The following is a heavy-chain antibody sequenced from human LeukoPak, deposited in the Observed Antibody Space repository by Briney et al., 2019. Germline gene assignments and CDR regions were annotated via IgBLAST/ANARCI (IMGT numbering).Heavy chain of an antibody. CDR1: GFTFSNHW. Sequence: PGGSLRLSXAASGFTFSNHWMHWVRQVPGKGLVWVSRINGDGSRTSYADSVKGRFTISRDNAKNTVYLQMNSLRAEDTALYYCARDRGSTEFDYWGQGTLVTVSS. D-gene: IGHD2-2*01. V-gene: IGHV3-74*01. CDR3: ARDRGSTEFDY. CDR2: INGDGSRT. J-gene: IGHJ4*02.